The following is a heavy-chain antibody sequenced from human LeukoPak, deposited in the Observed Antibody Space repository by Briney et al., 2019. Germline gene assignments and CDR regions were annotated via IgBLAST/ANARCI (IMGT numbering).Heavy chain of an antibody. CDR3: ARGRCSSRSCYLFDY. D-gene: IGHD2-2*01. CDR1: GYTLPGYY. CDR2: INPNSGGT. J-gene: IGHJ4*02. Sequence: VASVKVSCKAAGYTLPGYYMHWLRQAPGQGLEWMGWINPNSGGTSYAQKFQGRLTMTRDTSISTADMELSRLRSDGTAVYYCARGRCSSRSCYLFDYWGQGTLVSVSS. V-gene: IGHV1-2*02.